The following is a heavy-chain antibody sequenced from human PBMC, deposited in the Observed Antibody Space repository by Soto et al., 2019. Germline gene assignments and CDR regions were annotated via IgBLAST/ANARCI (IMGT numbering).Heavy chain of an antibody. D-gene: IGHD2-2*01. CDR2: IHSDGAK. CDR3: ARSISLPASADNWFDP. CDR1: GGSISSGGYS. Sequence: ETLSLTCAVSGGSISSGGYSWSWIRQPPGKALEWLAHIHSDGAKTYSSSLQSRLTISRDYSRRQVVLTLTKLDPMDTATYYCARSISLPASADNWFDPWGQGTPVTVSS. J-gene: IGHJ5*02. V-gene: IGHV2-26*01.